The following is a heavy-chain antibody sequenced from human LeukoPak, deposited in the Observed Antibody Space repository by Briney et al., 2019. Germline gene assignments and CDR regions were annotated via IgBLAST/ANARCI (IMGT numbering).Heavy chain of an antibody. D-gene: IGHD5-24*01. V-gene: IGHV3-23*01. CDR1: GFTFSSSA. J-gene: IGHJ4*02. CDR3: ARGAGYNYPYYFDY. CDR2: ISNNGGYT. Sequence: GGSLRLSCAASGFTFSSSAMSWVRQAPGKGLEWVSAISNNGGYTYYAGSVQGRFTIPRDNSKNTLYLQMNSLRAEDTAVYYCARGAGYNYPYYFDYWGQGTLVTVSS.